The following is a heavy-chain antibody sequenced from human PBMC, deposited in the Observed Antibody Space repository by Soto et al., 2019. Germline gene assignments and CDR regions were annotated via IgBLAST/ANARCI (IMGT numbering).Heavy chain of an antibody. J-gene: IGHJ4*02. CDR2: ISGSGGST. CDR3: AKDLTSSRIAARPDY. D-gene: IGHD6-6*01. V-gene: IGHV3-23*01. CDR1: GFTVSLYA. Sequence: PAGSLRLCFAASGFTVSLYAMSWVRQAPGKGLEWVSAISGSGGSTYYADSVKGRFTISRDNSKNTLYLQMNSLRAEDTAVYYCAKDLTSSRIAARPDYWGQGTLVTVSS.